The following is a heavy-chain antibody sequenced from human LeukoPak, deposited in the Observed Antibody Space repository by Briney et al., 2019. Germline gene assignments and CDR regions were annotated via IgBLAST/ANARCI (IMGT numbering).Heavy chain of an antibody. V-gene: IGHV4-39*07. CDR3: ARVFYVERDRWNYYYYGMDV. CDR1: GAFIKSCNFY. CDR2: IYYSGST. Sequence: SETLSLTCTVCGAFIKSCNFYWRWIRQPPGKGLEWIGSIYYSGSTSYNPSLQSRVTISVDTAKNQFSLKLSSVTAADTAVYYCARVFYVERDRWNYYYYGMDVWGQGTTVTVSS. D-gene: IGHD2/OR15-2a*01. J-gene: IGHJ6*02.